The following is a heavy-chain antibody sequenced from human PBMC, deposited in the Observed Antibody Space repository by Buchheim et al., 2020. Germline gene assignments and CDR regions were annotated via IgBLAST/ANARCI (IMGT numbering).Heavy chain of an antibody. Sequence: QVQLVESGEGVVQPGRSLRLSCAASGFTFSSYAMHWVRQAPGKGLEWVAVISYDGSNKYYADSVKGRFTISRDNSKNTLYLQMNSLRAEDTAVYYCARDLGDIVVVVAAAFDYWGQGTL. J-gene: IGHJ4*02. CDR1: GFTFSSYA. D-gene: IGHD2-15*01. CDR2: ISYDGSNK. V-gene: IGHV3-30*04. CDR3: ARDLGDIVVVVAAAFDY.